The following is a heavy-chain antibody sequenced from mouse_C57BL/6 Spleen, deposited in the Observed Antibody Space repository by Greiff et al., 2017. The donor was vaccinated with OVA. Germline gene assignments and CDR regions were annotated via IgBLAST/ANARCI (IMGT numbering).Heavy chain of an antibody. D-gene: IGHD2-4*01. V-gene: IGHV1-4*01. J-gene: IGHJ3*01. Sequence: LVESGAELARPGASVKMSCKASGYTFTSYTMHWVKQRPGQGLEWIGYINPSSGYTKYNQKFKDKATLTADKSSSTAYMQLSSLTSEDSAVYYCARFDYDVFAYWGQGTLVTVSA. CDR2: INPSSGYT. CDR3: ARFDYDVFAY. CDR1: GYTFTSYT.